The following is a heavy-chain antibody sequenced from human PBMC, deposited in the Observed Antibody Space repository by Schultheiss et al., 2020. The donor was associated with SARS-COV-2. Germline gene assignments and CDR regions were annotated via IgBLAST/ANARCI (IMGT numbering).Heavy chain of an antibody. V-gene: IGHV4-59*12. D-gene: IGHD3-10*01. CDR2: IYYSGST. J-gene: IGHJ4*02. CDR3: ARSDGSGSYFPLDY. CDR1: GGSFSGYY. Sequence: SETLSLTCAVYGGSFSGYYWSWIRQPPGKGLEWIGYIYYSGSTNYNPSLKSRVTISVDTSKNQFSLKLRSVTAADTAVYYCARSDGSGSYFPLDYWGQGTPVTVSS.